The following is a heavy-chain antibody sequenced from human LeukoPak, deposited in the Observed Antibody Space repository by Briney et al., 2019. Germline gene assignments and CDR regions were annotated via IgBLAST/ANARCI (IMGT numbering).Heavy chain of an antibody. CDR2: ISYDGSNK. D-gene: IGHD3-22*01. CDR3: ARDLIAYYYDSSGYPQNWFDP. J-gene: IGHJ5*02. V-gene: IGHV3-30*04. CDR1: GFTFSSYA. Sequence: PGGSLRLSCAASGFTFSSYAMHWVRQAPGKGLEWVAVISYDGSNKYYADSVKGRFTISRDNSKNTLYLQMNSPRAEDTAVYYCARDLIAYYYDSSGYPQNWFDPWGQGTLVTVSS.